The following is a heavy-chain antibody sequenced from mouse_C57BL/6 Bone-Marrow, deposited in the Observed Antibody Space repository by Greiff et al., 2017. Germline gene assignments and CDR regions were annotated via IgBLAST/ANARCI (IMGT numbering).Heavy chain of an antibody. J-gene: IGHJ3*01. CDR2: IYPGDGDT. CDR3: ARSDGYFQFAY. D-gene: IGHD2-3*01. CDR1: GYAFSSSW. Sequence: SGPELVKPGASVKISCKASGYAFSSSWMNWVKQRPGKGLEWIGRIYPGDGDTNYNGKFKGKATLTADKSSSTAYMQLSSLTSEDSAVYFGARSDGYFQFAYWGQGTLVTVSA. V-gene: IGHV1-82*01.